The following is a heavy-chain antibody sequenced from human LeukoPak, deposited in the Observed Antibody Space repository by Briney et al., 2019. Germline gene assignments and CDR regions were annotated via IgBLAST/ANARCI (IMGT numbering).Heavy chain of an antibody. D-gene: IGHD3-22*01. CDR3: AKGRVVDGTKSLMYHWLDP. CDR1: GYTFTGYY. CDR2: INPNTGGA. J-gene: IGHJ5*02. Sequence: ASVKVSCKASGYTFTGYYIHWVRQAPGQGLEWMGWINPNTGGAKYAQKFQGRVTMTRDTSITTTYMGLSRLSSDDTAVYYCAKGRVVDGTKSLMYHWLDPWGQGTLVTVSS. V-gene: IGHV1-2*02.